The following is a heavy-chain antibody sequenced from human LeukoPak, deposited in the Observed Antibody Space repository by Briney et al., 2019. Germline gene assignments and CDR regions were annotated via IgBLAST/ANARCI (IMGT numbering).Heavy chain of an antibody. D-gene: IGHD1-26*01. J-gene: IGHJ4*02. CDR2: TYYRSEWYN. Sequence: SQTLSLTCAISGDSVSSNSAAWNWIRQSPSRGLEWLGRTYYRSEWYNDYAVSVKSRITINPDTSKNQFTLQLNSVTPEDTAVYYCGRAGVGATRYYDYWGQGTLVTVSS. CDR3: GRAGVGATRYYDY. CDR1: GDSVSSNSAA. V-gene: IGHV6-1*01.